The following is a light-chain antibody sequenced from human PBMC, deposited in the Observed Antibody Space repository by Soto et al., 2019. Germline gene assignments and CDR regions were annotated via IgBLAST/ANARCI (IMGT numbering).Light chain of an antibody. V-gene: IGKV3-20*01. Sequence: EIVLTQSPGTLSLSPGERATLSCRSSQSVNSNYLAWYQQKPGQAPRLLIYAASNRATGIPARFSGSGSGTDFTLTISSLQPEDVAAYYCQKYNSAPLTFGGGTKVDIK. CDR2: AAS. CDR3: QKYNSAPLT. CDR1: QSVNSNY. J-gene: IGKJ4*01.